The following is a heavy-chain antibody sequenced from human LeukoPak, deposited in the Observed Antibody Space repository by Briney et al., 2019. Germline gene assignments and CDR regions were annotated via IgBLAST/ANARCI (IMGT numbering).Heavy chain of an antibody. CDR1: GFTFSSYA. CDR2: ISGSGGST. Sequence: GVSLRLSCAAAGFTFSSYAMSWVRQAPGKGLEWVSAISGSGGSTYYADSVKGRFTISRDNSKNTLYLQMNSLRAEDTAVYYCAKDRMQLWLSYYCDYCGQGTLVTVSS. V-gene: IGHV3-23*01. CDR3: AKDRMQLWLSYYCDY. D-gene: IGHD5-18*01. J-gene: IGHJ4*02.